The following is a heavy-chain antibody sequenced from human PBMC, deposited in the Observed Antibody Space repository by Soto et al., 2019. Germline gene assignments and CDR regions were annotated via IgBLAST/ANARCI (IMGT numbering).Heavy chain of an antibody. CDR1: GGTFSSYA. J-gene: IGHJ3*02. D-gene: IGHD3-10*01. V-gene: IGHV1-46*01. CDR3: ARKHTMVRGVRSLGAFDI. Sequence: GASVKVSCKASGGTFSSYAISWVRQAPGQGLEWMGIINPSGGSTSYAQKFQGRVTMTRDTSTSTVYMELSSLRSEDTAVYYCARKHTMVRGVRSLGAFDIWGQGTMVTV. CDR2: INPSGGST.